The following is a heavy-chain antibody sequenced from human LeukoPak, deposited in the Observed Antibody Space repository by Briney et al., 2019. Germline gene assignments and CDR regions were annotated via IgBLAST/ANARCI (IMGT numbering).Heavy chain of an antibody. D-gene: IGHD3-22*01. V-gene: IGHV4-31*03. J-gene: IGHJ4*02. CDR1: GGSISTADYY. CDR2: ICYSGTT. Sequence: NPSETLSLTCTVSGGSISTADYYWSWFRQFPEKGLLEWIGYICYSGTTYYNPSLKSRLTISVDTSKNQFSLRMRSVTAADTAMYYCARGSYYYDSSGGFDYWGQGTLVTVSS. CDR3: ARGSYYYDSSGGFDY.